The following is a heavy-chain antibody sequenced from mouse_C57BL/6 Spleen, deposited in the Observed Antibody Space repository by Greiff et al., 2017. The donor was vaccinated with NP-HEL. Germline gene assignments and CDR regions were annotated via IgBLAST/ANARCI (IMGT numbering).Heavy chain of an antibody. V-gene: IGHV2-9-1*01. CDR2: IWTGGGT. D-gene: IGHD2-4*01. Sequence: VQLQESGPGLVAPSQSLSITCTVSGFSLTSYAISWVRQPPGKGLEWLGVIWTGGGTNYNSALKSRLSISKDNSKSQVFLKMISLQTEDTARYYCASYYDAYYYAMDYWGQGTSVTVSS. J-gene: IGHJ4*01. CDR3: ASYYDAYYYAMDY. CDR1: GFSLTSYA.